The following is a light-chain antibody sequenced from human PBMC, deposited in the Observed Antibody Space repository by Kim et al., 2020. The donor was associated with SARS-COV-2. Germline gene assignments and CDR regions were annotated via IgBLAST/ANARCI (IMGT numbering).Light chain of an antibody. CDR1: QGSSHY. CDR2: AAS. V-gene: IGKV1-27*01. J-gene: IGKJ4*01. Sequence: ASGGDRVTITCRASQGSSHYLAWYQQKPGKVPKLLIYAASTLQSGVPSRFSGSGSGTDFTLTISSLQPEDVATYYCQKYNSAPLTFGGGTKVDIK. CDR3: QKYNSAPLT.